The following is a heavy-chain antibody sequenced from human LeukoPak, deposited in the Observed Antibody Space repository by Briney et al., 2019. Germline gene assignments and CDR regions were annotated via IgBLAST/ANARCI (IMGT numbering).Heavy chain of an antibody. CDR1: GYTFTSYG. CDR2: ISAYNGNT. V-gene: IGHV1-18*01. CDR3: ARDWGNYDILTGYYPCDY. D-gene: IGHD3-9*01. J-gene: IGHJ4*02. Sequence: ASVKVSCKASGYTFTSYGISWVRQAPGQGLEWMGWISAYNGNTYYAQKLQGRVTMTTDTSTSTAYMELRSLRSDDTAVYYCARDWGNYDILTGYYPCDYWGQGTLVTVSS.